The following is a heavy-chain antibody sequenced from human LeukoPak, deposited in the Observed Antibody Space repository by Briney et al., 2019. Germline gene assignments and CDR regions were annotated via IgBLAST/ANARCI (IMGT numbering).Heavy chain of an antibody. CDR2: IYYSGST. CDR1: GGSISSYY. D-gene: IGHD3-22*01. CDR3: ARTDTYYYDSSGYPQRGYYFDY. J-gene: IGHJ4*02. V-gene: IGHV4-59*01. Sequence: PSETLSLTCTVSGGSISSYYWSWIRQPPGKGLEWIGYIYYSGSTNYNPSLKSRVTISVDTSKNQFSLKLSSVTAADTAVYYCARTDTYYYDSSGYPQRGYYFDYWGQGTPVTVSS.